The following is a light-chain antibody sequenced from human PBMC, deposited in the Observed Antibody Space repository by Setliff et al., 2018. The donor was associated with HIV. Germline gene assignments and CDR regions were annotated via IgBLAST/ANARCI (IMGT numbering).Light chain of an antibody. V-gene: IGLV2-23*02. CDR3: CSHAGSSTYV. Sequence: QSVLTQPASVSGSPGQSISISCTGTSSDVGAYNYVSWYQQHPGKAPKLMVSEVSNRPSGVSNRFSGSKSGNTASLTISGLQAEDEADYYCCSHAGSSTYVFGTGTKVTVL. CDR2: EVS. J-gene: IGLJ1*01. CDR1: SSDVGAYNY.